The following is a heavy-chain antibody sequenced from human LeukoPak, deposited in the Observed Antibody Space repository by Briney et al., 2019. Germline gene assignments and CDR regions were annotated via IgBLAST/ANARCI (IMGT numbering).Heavy chain of an antibody. V-gene: IGHV3-48*04. Sequence: GGSLRLSRAASGFTFSSYSMNWVRQAPGKGLEWVSYISSSSSTIYYADSVKGRFTISRDNAKNSLYLQMNSLRAEDTAVYYCARDRREDSSSPTEAFDIWGQGTMVTVSS. CDR1: GFTFSSYS. D-gene: IGHD6-13*01. CDR3: ARDRREDSSSPTEAFDI. CDR2: ISSSSSTI. J-gene: IGHJ3*02.